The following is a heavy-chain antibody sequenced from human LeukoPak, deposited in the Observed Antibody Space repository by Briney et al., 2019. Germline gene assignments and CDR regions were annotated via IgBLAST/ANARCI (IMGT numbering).Heavy chain of an antibody. CDR2: IRYDGSNN. V-gene: IGHV3-30*02. D-gene: IGHD5-24*01. CDR1: GFTFSSYG. J-gene: IGHJ4*02. CDR3: ANLLVRMMATINPGFDY. Sequence: PGRSLRLSCAASGFTFSSYGMHWVRQAPGKGLGWVAFIRYDGSNNCYADSVKGRFTISRDNSKNTLYLQMNSLRAEDTAVYYCANLLVRMMATINPGFDYWGQGTLVTVSS.